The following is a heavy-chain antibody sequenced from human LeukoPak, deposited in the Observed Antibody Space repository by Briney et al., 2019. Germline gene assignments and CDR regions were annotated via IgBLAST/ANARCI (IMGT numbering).Heavy chain of an antibody. CDR2: ISSNGDNT. Sequence: GGSLRLSCSVSGFTFSTYVMHWVRQAPGKGLEYVSAISSNGDNTYYADSVKGRFTISRDNSKNTLYHQVSSLRADDTAVYYCVRGTGYWGQGTLVTVSS. V-gene: IGHV3-64D*06. J-gene: IGHJ4*02. CDR3: VRGTGY. CDR1: GFTFSTYV.